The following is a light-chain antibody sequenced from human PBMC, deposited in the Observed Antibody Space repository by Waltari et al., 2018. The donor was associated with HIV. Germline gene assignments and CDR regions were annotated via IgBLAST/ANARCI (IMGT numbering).Light chain of an antibody. CDR2: EFS. CDR1: SRDVGSYNL. J-gene: IGLJ1*01. CDR3: CSYAGSSTYV. V-gene: IGLV2-23*02. Sequence: QSALTQPASVSGSPGQSITISCTGTSRDVGSYNLVSWYQQHPGKAPKLMIYEFSKRPSGVSNRFSGSKSGNTASLTISGLQAEDEADYYCCSYAGSSTYVFGTGTKVTVL.